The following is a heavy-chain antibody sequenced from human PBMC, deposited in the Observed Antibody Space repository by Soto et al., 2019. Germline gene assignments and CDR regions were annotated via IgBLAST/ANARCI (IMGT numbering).Heavy chain of an antibody. CDR2: ISGSGGST. D-gene: IGHD3-9*01. Sequence: QLLESGGGLVQPGGSLRLSCAASGFTFSSYAMSWVRQAPGKGLGYVSTISGSGGSTSYADSVKGRFTISRDNSKNTLYLQMDSLRAEDTAVYYCAKDNTYDILTGYPFDYWGQGTLVTVSS. J-gene: IGHJ4*02. CDR1: GFTFSSYA. CDR3: AKDNTYDILTGYPFDY. V-gene: IGHV3-23*01.